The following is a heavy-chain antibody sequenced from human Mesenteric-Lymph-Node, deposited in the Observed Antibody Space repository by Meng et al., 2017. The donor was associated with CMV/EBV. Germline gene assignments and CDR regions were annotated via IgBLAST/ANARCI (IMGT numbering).Heavy chain of an antibody. V-gene: IGHV3-NL1*01. Sequence: GESLKISCAASGFTFSSYGMHWVRQAPGKGLEWVSVIYSGGSSTYYADSVKGRFTISRDNSKNTLYLQMNSQRADDTAVYYCARDPRASYGPAYFDYRGQGTLVTVSS. CDR2: IYSGGSST. J-gene: IGHJ4*02. CDR3: ARDPRASYGPAYFDY. D-gene: IGHD5-18*01. CDR1: GFTFSSYG.